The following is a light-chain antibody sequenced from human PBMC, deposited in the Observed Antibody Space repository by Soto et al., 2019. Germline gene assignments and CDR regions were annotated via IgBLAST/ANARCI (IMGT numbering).Light chain of an antibody. CDR2: KAS. J-gene: IGKJ2*01. CDR1: QTISSW. Sequence: DIQMTQSPSTLSGSVGDRVTITCRASQTISSWLAWYQQKPGKAPKLLIYKASTLKSGVPSRFSGSGSGTEFTLTISRLEPEDFAVYCCQHYGGSPLYTFGQGTKLEIK. V-gene: IGKV1-5*03. CDR3: QHYGGSPLYT.